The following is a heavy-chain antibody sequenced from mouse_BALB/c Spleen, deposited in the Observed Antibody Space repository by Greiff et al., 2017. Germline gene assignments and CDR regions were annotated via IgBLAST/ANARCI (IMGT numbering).Heavy chain of an antibody. D-gene: IGHD6-5*01. CDR2: ISTYYGNT. J-gene: IGHJ4*01. CDR1: GYTFTDYA. Sequence: VQLQQSGPELVGPGVSVKISCKGSGYTFTDYAMHWVKQSHAKGLEWIGVISTYYGNTNYNQKYKGKATMTVDKSSSTAYMELARLTSEDSAIYYCASEGAYGYNAMDYWGQGTSVTVSS. V-gene: IGHV1-67*01. CDR3: ASEGAYGYNAMDY.